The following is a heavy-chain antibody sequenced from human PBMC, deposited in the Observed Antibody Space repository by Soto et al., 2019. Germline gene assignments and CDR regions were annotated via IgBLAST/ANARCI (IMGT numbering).Heavy chain of an antibody. CDR2: NYYSGST. V-gene: IGHV4-39*01. D-gene: IGHD4-17*01. Sequence: QLQLQESGPGLVKPSETLSLTGTVSGGSISSSSYYWGWIRQPPGKGLEWIGSNYYSGSTYYNPSLKSRVTISVDTSKNQFSQKLSSVTAADTAVYYCARQDGDYDPYYFDYWGQGSLVTVSS. CDR1: GGSISSSSYY. CDR3: ARQDGDYDPYYFDY. J-gene: IGHJ4*02.